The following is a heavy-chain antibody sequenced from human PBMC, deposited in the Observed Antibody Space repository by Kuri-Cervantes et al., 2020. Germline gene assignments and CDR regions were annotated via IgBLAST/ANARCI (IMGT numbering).Heavy chain of an antibody. CDR1: GFTFSSYS. D-gene: IGHD4-17*01. V-gene: IGHV3-21*01. CDR3: ARAPYGERDIRFDY. Sequence: GGSLRLSCAASGFTFSSYSMNWVRQAPGKGLEWVSSISSSSYIYYADSVKGRFTISRDNAKNSLYLQMNSLRAEDTAIYYCARAPYGERDIRFDYWGQGTLVTVSS. J-gene: IGHJ4*02. CDR2: ISSSSYI.